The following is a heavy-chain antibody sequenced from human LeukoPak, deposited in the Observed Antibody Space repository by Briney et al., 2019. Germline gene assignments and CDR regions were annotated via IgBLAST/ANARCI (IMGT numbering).Heavy chain of an antibody. Sequence: ASVKVSCKASGYTFTGYYMHWVRQAPGQGLEWMGWINPSSGGTNYAQKFQGRVTMTRDTSISTAYMELSRLRSDDTAVYYCAREFRYCSSTSCKGGYYFDYWGQGTLVTVSS. V-gene: IGHV1-2*02. J-gene: IGHJ4*02. D-gene: IGHD2-2*01. CDR3: AREFRYCSSTSCKGGYYFDY. CDR1: GYTFTGYY. CDR2: INPSSGGT.